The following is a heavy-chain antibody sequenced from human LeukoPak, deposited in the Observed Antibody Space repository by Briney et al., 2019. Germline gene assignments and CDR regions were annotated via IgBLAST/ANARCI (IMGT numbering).Heavy chain of an antibody. J-gene: IGHJ3*02. Sequence: SETLSLTCIVSGGSISSGGYSWSWIRQPPGKGLEWIGYIYHSGSTYYNPSLKSRVTISVDRSKNQFSLKLSSVTAADTAVYYCARGSYGGNSDAFDIWGQGTMVTVSS. CDR2: IYHSGST. D-gene: IGHD4-23*01. CDR1: GGSISSGGYS. CDR3: ARGSYGGNSDAFDI. V-gene: IGHV4-30-2*01.